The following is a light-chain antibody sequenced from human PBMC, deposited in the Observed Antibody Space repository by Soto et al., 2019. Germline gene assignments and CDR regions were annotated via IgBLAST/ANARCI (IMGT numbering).Light chain of an antibody. V-gene: IGKV3-20*01. J-gene: IGKJ1*01. CDR3: QQYGSSPRT. Sequence: EIVLTQSPATLSLSPGERATLSCTASQSVSSTYLSWYHQKTGQAPRLLIYGASSRVTGIPDRFSGSGSGTDFSLTIIRLEPEDFAVYYCQQYGSSPRTFGQGTKVDIK. CDR2: GAS. CDR1: QSVSSTY.